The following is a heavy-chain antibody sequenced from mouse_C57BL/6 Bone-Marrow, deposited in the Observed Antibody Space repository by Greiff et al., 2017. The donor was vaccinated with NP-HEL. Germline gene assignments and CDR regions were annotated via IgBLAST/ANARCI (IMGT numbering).Heavy chain of an antibody. CDR3: AREILRFFDY. D-gene: IGHD1-1*01. V-gene: IGHV5-4*01. J-gene: IGHJ2*01. Sequence: EVNVVESGGGLVKPGGSLKLSCAASGFTFSSYAMSWVRQTPEKRLEWVATISDGGSYTYYPDNVKGRFTISRDNAKNNLYLQMSHLKSEDTAMYYCAREILRFFDYWGQGTTLTVSS. CDR1: GFTFSSYA. CDR2: ISDGGSYT.